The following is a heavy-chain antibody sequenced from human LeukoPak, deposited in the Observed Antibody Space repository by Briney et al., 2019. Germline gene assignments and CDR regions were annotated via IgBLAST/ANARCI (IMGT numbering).Heavy chain of an antibody. V-gene: IGHV3-30*02. J-gene: IGHJ4*02. CDR3: ARVPSLLWFGELSL. Sequence: PGGSLRLSCAASGLTFSSYGMHWVRQAPGKGLERVAFIRYDGSNKYYADSVKGRFTISRDNSKNTLYLQMNSLRAEDTAVYYCARVPSLLWFGELSLWGQGTLVTVSS. CDR2: IRYDGSNK. CDR1: GLTFSSYG. D-gene: IGHD3-10*01.